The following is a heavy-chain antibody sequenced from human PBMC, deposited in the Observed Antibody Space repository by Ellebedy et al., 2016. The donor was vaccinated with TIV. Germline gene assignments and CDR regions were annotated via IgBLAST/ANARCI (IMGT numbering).Heavy chain of an antibody. Sequence: MPSETLSLTCTVSGGSISSYYWSWIRQPPGKGLEWIGYIYYSGSTNYNPSLKSRVTISVDTSKNQFSLKLSSVTAADTAVYYCASYLEEMYSSGWYTGQGFDYWGQGTLVTVSS. CDR3: ASYLEEMYSSGWYTGQGFDY. CDR1: GGSISSYY. CDR2: IYYSGST. V-gene: IGHV4-59*08. J-gene: IGHJ4*02. D-gene: IGHD6-19*01.